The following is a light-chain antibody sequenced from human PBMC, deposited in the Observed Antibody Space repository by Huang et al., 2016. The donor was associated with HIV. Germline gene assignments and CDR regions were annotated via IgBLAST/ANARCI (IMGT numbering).Light chain of an antibody. CDR1: QSVSSTY. CDR2: GAS. V-gene: IGKV3-20*01. Sequence: EIVLMQSPGTLSLSPGERATLSCRASQSVSSTYLAWYQQKAGQAPRLLIYGASSRATGIPDRFSGSGSGTDFTLTISGLEPEDFAMYYCQQYGNSPFTFGPGTKVDIK. J-gene: IGKJ3*01. CDR3: QQYGNSPFT.